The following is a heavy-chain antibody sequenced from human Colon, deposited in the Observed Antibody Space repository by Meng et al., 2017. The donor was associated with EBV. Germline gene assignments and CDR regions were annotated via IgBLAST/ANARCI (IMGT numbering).Heavy chain of an antibody. V-gene: IGHV1-18*01. D-gene: IGHD6-19*01. J-gene: IGHJ4*02. CDR3: ARGGTPWLAADY. CDR2: LSANNNNR. CDR1: GYTFTSYG. Sequence: QVQLVQSGAEVQKPGASVKVPCKASGYTFTSYGISWVRQAPGQGLEWMGWLSANNNNRNYAQSFQGRVTMTTDTSTSTAYMELRSLRSDDTAVYYCARGGTPWLAADYWGQGTRVTVSS.